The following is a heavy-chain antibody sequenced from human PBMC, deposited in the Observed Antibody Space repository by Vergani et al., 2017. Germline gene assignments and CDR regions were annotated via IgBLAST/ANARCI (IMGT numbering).Heavy chain of an antibody. CDR1: GFTFSSYA. J-gene: IGHJ3*02. CDR3: AKGVSGWYDAFDI. Sequence: EVQLLESGGGLVQPGGSLRLSCAASGFTFSSYAMSWVRRAPGKGLEWVSAISGSGGSTYYADSVKGRFTISRDNSKNTLYLQMNSLRAEDTAVYYCAKGVSGWYDAFDIWGQGTTVTVSS. V-gene: IGHV3-23*01. D-gene: IGHD6-19*01. CDR2: ISGSGGST.